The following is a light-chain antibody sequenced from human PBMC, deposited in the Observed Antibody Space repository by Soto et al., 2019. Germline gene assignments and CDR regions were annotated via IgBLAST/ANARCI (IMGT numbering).Light chain of an antibody. V-gene: IGKV3-20*01. Sequence: EIVLTQSPGTLSLSPGERATLSCRASQSVSSSYLAWYQQKPGQAPRLLIYGASSRATGIPDRFSGSGSGTDFTLTISRLEPDDFAVYYCQQYGNSPPRTFGQGTKLEIK. CDR1: QSVSSSY. CDR3: QQYGNSPPRT. CDR2: GAS. J-gene: IGKJ2*01.